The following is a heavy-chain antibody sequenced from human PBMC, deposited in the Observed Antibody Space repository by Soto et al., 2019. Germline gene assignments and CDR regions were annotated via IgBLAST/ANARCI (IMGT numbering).Heavy chain of an antibody. V-gene: IGHV3-9*01. CDR2: ISWNSGSI. Sequence: GGSLRLSCAASGFTFDDYAMHWVRQAPGKGLEWVSGISWNSGSIGYADSVKGRFTIYRDNAKNSLYLQMNSLRAEDTALYYCAKDIGRSTRYYYYYMDVWGKGTTVTVSS. D-gene: IGHD2-2*01. CDR1: GFTFDDYA. J-gene: IGHJ6*03. CDR3: AKDIGRSTRYYYYYMDV.